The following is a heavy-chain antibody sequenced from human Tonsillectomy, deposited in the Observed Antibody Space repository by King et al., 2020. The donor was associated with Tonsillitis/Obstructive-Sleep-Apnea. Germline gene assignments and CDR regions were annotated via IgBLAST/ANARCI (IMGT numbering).Heavy chain of an antibody. V-gene: IGHV3-23*04. J-gene: IGHJ4*02. D-gene: IGHD6-13*01. CDR3: AKYSSSWYGPLDS. CDR2: ISDSGRST. Sequence: VQLVESGGGLAQPGESLRLSCAASGFTFSSYALTWVRQAPGKGLEWLSFISDSGRSTNYADSVKGRFTISRDNSKNTLYLRMDSLRAEDTAVYYCAKYSSSWYGPLDSWGQGTLVSVSS. CDR1: GFTFSSYA.